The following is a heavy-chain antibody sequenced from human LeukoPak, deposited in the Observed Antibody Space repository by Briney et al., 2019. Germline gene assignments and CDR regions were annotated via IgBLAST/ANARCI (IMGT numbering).Heavy chain of an antibody. J-gene: IGHJ4*02. V-gene: IGHV4-59*01. CDR2: IYYSGYT. D-gene: IGHD3-10*01. Sequence: PSETLSLTCTVSGGSISSYYWSWIRQPPGKGLEWIGDIYYSGYTNYNPSLKSRVTISVDTSKNQFSLKLRSVTAADTAVYYCARRYGSGSSGTFDYWGQGTLVTVSS. CDR3: ARRYGSGSSGTFDY. CDR1: GGSISSYY.